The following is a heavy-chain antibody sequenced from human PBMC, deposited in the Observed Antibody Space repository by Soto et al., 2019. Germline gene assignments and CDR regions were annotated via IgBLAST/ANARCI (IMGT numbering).Heavy chain of an antibody. Sequence: SGPTLVNPTQTLTLTCTFSGFSVSTGAVAVGWIRQPPGKALEWLGVIYWDDDKRYSPSLKSRLTITRDTSKNQVLLTMTNMAPVDTATYYCAHLDDCGGGRCYQHLLDYWGQGILVTVSS. V-gene: IGHV2-5*02. D-gene: IGHD2-15*01. J-gene: IGHJ4*02. CDR1: GFSVSTGAVA. CDR3: AHLDDCGGGRCYQHLLDY. CDR2: IYWDDDK.